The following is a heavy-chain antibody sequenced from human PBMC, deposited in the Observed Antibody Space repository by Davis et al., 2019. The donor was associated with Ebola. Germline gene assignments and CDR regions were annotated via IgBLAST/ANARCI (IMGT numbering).Heavy chain of an antibody. CDR2: ITYSGST. Sequence: SETLSLTCAVYGGSFSGYYCSWIRQPPGKGLEWIGEITYSGSTNYHPSLKSRVTISVDTSKNQFSLKLSSVTAADTAVYYCARQSIAARYYGMDVWGQGTTVTVSS. CDR1: GGSFSGYY. J-gene: IGHJ6*02. V-gene: IGHV4-34*01. CDR3: ARQSIAARYYGMDV. D-gene: IGHD6-6*01.